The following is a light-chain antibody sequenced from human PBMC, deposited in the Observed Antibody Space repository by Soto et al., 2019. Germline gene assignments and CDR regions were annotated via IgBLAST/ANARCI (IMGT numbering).Light chain of an antibody. CDR3: QQYGSSPGWT. Sequence: EIVLTQSPGTLSLSPGERATLSCRASQSVSSSYLAWYQQKPGQAPRLLIYGASSRATGIPARFSGSGSGTAFTLTISRLEPEDFAVYYCQQYGSSPGWTFGQGTKVEIK. CDR2: GAS. V-gene: IGKV3-20*01. CDR1: QSVSSSY. J-gene: IGKJ1*01.